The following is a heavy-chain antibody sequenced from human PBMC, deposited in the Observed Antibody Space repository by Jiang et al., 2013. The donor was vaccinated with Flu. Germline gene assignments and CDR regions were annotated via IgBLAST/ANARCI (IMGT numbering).Heavy chain of an antibody. Sequence: SGAEVKKPGSSVKVSCKASGGTFSSYAISWVRQAPGQGLEWMGGIIPIFGTANYAQKFQGRVTITADESTSTAYMELSSLRSEDTAVYYCARAIAAAPLIYRSGMDVWGQGTTVTVSS. CDR2: IIPIFGTA. J-gene: IGHJ6*02. CDR1: GGTFSSYA. D-gene: IGHD6-13*01. V-gene: IGHV1-69*01. CDR3: ARAIAAAPLIYRSGMDV.